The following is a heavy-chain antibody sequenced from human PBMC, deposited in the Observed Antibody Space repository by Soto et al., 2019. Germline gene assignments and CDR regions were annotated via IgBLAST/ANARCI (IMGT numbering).Heavy chain of an antibody. J-gene: IGHJ4*02. CDR3: ARGVTAGVDY. Sequence: GASVKVSCKASGYSFTSLDINWVRQTTGQGLEWMGWMEPSSGKTGYAQRFQDRVTMTRDTSINTAYMELRSLTSDDTAFYYCARGVTAGVDYWGQGTLATV. V-gene: IGHV1-8*01. CDR2: MEPSSGKT. CDR1: GYSFTSLD. D-gene: IGHD3-10*01.